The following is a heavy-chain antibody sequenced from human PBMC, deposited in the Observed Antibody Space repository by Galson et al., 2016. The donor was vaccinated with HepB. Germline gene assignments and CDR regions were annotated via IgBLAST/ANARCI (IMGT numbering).Heavy chain of an antibody. V-gene: IGHV3-11*06. D-gene: IGHD3-10*01. CDR3: STTGRQLVPSAFDV. CDR2: IGGDSSFP. J-gene: IGHJ3*01. Sequence: SLRLSCAASGFSFSDYYMKWVRQAPGKGLEWVSYIGGDSSFPAYADSVKGRFIISRDNAKTSVYLQMNHLRVEDTALYFCSTTGRQLVPSAFDVWGQGTMVTVSS. CDR1: GFSFSDYY.